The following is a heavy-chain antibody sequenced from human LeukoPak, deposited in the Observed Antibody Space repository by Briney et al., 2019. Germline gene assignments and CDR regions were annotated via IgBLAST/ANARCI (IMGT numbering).Heavy chain of an antibody. D-gene: IGHD6-13*01. CDR3: ATTKQQLVRGYFDY. V-gene: IGHV1-2*02. J-gene: IGHJ4*02. CDR2: INPNSGGT. Sequence: ASVKVSCKASGYTFTGYYMHWVRQAPGQGLEWMGWINPNSGGTNYAQKFQGRDTMTRDTSISTAYMELSRLRSDDTAVYYCATTKQQLVRGYFDYWGQGTLVTVSS. CDR1: GYTFTGYY.